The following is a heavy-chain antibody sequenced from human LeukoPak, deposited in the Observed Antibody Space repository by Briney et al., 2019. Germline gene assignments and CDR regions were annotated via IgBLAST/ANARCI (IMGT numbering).Heavy chain of an antibody. V-gene: IGHV3-30*04. CDR2: ISYDGSNK. D-gene: IGHD3-9*01. CDR1: GFTFSSYA. CDR3: ARRGLSYYDILTGYDYFDY. Sequence: GGSLRLSCAASGFTFSSYAMHWVRQAPGKGLEWVAVISYDGSNKYYADSVKGRFTISRGNSKNTLYLQMNSLRAEDTAVYYCARRGLSYYDILTGYDYFDYWGQGTLVTVSS. J-gene: IGHJ4*02.